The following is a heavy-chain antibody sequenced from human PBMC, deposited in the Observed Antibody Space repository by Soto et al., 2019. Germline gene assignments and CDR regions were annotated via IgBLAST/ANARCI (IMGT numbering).Heavy chain of an antibody. D-gene: IGHD3-9*01. CDR3: ARGVLRYFDWLLRQTWFDP. CDR1: GGSFSGYY. Sequence: QVQLQQWGAGLLKPSETLSLTCAVYGGSFSGYYWSWIRQPPGKGLEWIGEINHSGSTNYNPSLKSRVTIAVATSKNQFSLKLSSVTAADTAVYYCARGVLRYFDWLLRQTWFDPWGQGTLVTVSS. J-gene: IGHJ5*02. CDR2: INHSGST. V-gene: IGHV4-34*01.